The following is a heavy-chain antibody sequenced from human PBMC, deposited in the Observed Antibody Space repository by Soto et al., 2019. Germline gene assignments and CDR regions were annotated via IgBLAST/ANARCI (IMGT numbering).Heavy chain of an antibody. CDR1: GYTFTSFV. J-gene: IGHJ4*02. CDR3: ARADFGVVPAATYIDH. Sequence: QVQLVQSGAEVKKPGASVKVSCKASGYTFTSFVISWVRQAPGQGLEWMGWISASNGDTNSAQKFPGRLTMATDTSTNTAYMELRSLRSDDTAVYYCARADFGVVPAATYIDHWGQGTRVSVSS. V-gene: IGHV1-18*01. CDR2: ISASNGDT. D-gene: IGHD6-25*01.